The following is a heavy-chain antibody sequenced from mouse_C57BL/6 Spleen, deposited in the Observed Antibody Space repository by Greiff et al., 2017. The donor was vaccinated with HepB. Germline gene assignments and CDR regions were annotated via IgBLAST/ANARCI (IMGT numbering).Heavy chain of an antibody. CDR3: ARGKGAMDY. J-gene: IGHJ4*01. Sequence: QVHVKQSGAELARPGASVKMSCKASGYTFTSYTMHWVKQRPGQGLEWIGYINPSSGYTKYNQKFKDKATLTADKSSSTAYMQLSSLTSEDSAVYYCARGKGAMDYWGQGTSVTVSS. V-gene: IGHV1-4*01. CDR2: INPSSGYT. CDR1: GYTFTSYT.